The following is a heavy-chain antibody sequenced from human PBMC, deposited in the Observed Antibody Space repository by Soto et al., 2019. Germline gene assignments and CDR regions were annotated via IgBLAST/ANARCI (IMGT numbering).Heavy chain of an antibody. Sequence: ASVKVSCKDSGYTYTSYGISWVRQAPRQGLEWMGWISAYNGNTNYAQKLQGRVTMTTDTSTSTAYMELRSLRSDDTAVYYCARKEVAAAEYFQHWGQGTLVTVSS. CDR3: ARKEVAAAEYFQH. CDR2: ISAYNGNT. D-gene: IGHD6-13*01. V-gene: IGHV1-18*01. J-gene: IGHJ1*01. CDR1: GYTYTSYG.